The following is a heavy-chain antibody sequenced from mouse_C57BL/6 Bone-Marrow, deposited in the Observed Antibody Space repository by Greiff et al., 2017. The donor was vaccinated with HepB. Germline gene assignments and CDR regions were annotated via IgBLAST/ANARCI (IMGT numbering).Heavy chain of an antibody. CDR1: GYTFTDYE. V-gene: IGHV1-15*01. CDR2: IDPETGGT. Sequence: QVQLKQSGAELVRPGASVTLSCKASGYTFTDYEMHWVKQTPVHGLEWIGAIDPETGGTAYNQKFKGKAILTADKSSSTAYMELRSLTSEDSAVYYCTREGYFYWYFDVWGTGTTVTVSS. D-gene: IGHD2-3*01. CDR3: TREGYFYWYFDV. J-gene: IGHJ1*03.